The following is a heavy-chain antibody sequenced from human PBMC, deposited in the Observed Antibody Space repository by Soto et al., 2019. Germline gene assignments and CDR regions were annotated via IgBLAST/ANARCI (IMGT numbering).Heavy chain of an antibody. J-gene: IGHJ4*02. CDR3: TRGGVDFWSASTY. D-gene: IGHD3-3*01. Sequence: VGSLRLSCAASGFTFSSYAMHWVRQAPGKGLEWVAVISYDGSNKYYADSVKGRFTVSRDTSKNTLYLQMNSLRPEDTAVYYCTRGGVDFWSASTYWGQGTLVTVSS. V-gene: IGHV3-30-3*01. CDR2: ISYDGSNK. CDR1: GFTFSSYA.